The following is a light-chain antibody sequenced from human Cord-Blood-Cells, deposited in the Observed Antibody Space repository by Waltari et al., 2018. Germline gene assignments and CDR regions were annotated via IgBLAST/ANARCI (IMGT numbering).Light chain of an antibody. CDR1: QSLLHSNGYNY. V-gene: IGKV2-28*01. J-gene: IGKJ1*01. CDR2: LGS. Sequence: DIVMTQSPLSLPVTPGEPASISCRSSQSLLHSNGYNYLDWYLQKPGQSPQLLIYLGSNRASRVPDRFSGSGSGTDFTLKSSRVEAEDVGVYYCMQALQTPSFGQGTKVEIK. CDR3: MQALQTPS.